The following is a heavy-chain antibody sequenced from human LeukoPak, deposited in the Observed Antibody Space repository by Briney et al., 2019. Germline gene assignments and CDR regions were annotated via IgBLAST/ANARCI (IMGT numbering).Heavy chain of an antibody. D-gene: IGHD6-19*01. V-gene: IGHV4-34*01. Sequence: SKALSLTCAVYGGSFSGYYWSWIRQPPGKGLEWIGEINHSGRNNYNPSLKSRVTISLDTSKNQFSLKLSSVTAADTAVYYCARAPYSSRYGNYYMDVWGKETTVTVSS. CDR3: ARAPYSSRYGNYYMDV. J-gene: IGHJ6*03. CDR2: INHSGRN. CDR1: GGSFSGYY.